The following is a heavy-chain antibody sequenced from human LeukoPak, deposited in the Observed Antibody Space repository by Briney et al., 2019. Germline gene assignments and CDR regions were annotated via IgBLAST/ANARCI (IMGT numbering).Heavy chain of an antibody. CDR1: GGSFSGYY. V-gene: IGHV4-34*01. D-gene: IGHD3-10*01. J-gene: IGHJ5*01. CDR3: ARGPGSGSYFAWFDS. Sequence: PSETLSLTCAVHGGSFSGYYWNWIRQPPGKGLEWIGEINHTGNTLYNPSLKSRVTISGDMSNNRFSLKLTSVTAADTGVYYCARGPGSGSYFAWFDSWGQGTLVSVSS. CDR2: INHTGNT.